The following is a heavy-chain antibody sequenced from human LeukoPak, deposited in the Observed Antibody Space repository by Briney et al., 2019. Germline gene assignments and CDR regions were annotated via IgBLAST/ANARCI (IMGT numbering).Heavy chain of an antibody. CDR1: GFTFSIYG. D-gene: IGHD1-14*01. V-gene: IGHV3-30*02. CDR3: AKKSPGTTSSFDS. Sequence: GGSLRLSCAASGFTFSIYGMHWVRQAPGKGLEWVAYIRYDGSNKDYADSVKGRFTISRDNSKNTMYLQMNSLRAEDTAVYYCAKKSPGTTSSFDSWGQGTLVTVSS. CDR2: IRYDGSNK. J-gene: IGHJ4*02.